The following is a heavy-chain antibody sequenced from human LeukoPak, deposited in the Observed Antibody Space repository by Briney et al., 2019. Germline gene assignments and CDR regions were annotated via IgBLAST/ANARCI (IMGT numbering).Heavy chain of an antibody. CDR1: GFTFSSYA. Sequence: PGGSLRLSCAASGFTFSSYAMHWVRQAPGKGLEYVSAISSNGGSTYYADSVKGRFTISRDNSKNTLYLQMSSLRAEDTAVYYCVKDLRYFDWLSDNYWGQGTLVTVSS. D-gene: IGHD3-9*01. V-gene: IGHV3-64D*06. CDR2: ISSNGGST. CDR3: VKDLRYFDWLSDNY. J-gene: IGHJ4*02.